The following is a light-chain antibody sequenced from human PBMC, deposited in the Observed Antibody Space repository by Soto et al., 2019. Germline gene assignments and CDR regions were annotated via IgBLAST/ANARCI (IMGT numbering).Light chain of an antibody. CDR2: KAS. CDR3: QQYNSFPYT. J-gene: IGKJ2*01. Sequence: DIQMTQSPSTLSASVGDRVTIPCRASQSISSWLAWYQQKPGKAPKLLMYKASTLESGVPSRFSGSGSGTEFTLTIRSLQPDDFAPYYCQQYNSFPYTFGQGTRLEMK. CDR1: QSISSW. V-gene: IGKV1-5*03.